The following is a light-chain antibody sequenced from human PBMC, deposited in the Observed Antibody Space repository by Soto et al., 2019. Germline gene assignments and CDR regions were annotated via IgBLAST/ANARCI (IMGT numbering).Light chain of an antibody. V-gene: IGKV1-39*01. J-gene: IGKJ3*01. CDR3: QESYSTPSVT. Sequence: DIQMTQSPSSMSASVGDRVTITCRASQSISAYLNWYPQKPGKAPKLLIYAASSLQSGVPSRFSGSGSGTDFTLTISSLQPEDFATYYCQESYSTPSVTFGPGTKVYIK. CDR2: AAS. CDR1: QSISAY.